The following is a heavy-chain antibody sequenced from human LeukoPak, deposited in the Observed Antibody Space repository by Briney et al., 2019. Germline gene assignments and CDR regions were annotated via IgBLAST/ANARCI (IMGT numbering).Heavy chain of an antibody. CDR2: IYTSGST. V-gene: IGHV4-4*07. CDR3: ARDGRVRSSWSMPSFDY. Sequence: SETLSLTCTVSGGSISSYYWSWIRQPAGEGLEWIGRIYTSGSTNYNPSLKSRVTMSVDTSKNQFSLKLSSVTAADTAVYYCARDGRVRSSWSMPSFDYWGQGTLVTVSS. CDR1: GGSISSYY. J-gene: IGHJ4*02. D-gene: IGHD6-13*01.